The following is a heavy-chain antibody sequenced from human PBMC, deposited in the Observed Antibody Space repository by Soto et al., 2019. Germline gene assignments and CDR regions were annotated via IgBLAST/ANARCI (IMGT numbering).Heavy chain of an antibody. V-gene: IGHV4-30-4*01. CDR3: ARARITLLYFDD. CDR1: GGSISSGDYY. CDR2: INYSGST. J-gene: IGHJ4*02. Sequence: SETLSLTCTVSGGSISSGDYYWSWIRQPPGKGLEWIGYINYSGSTYYNPSLKSRVTISVHTSKNQFSLKLSSVTAADTAVCYCARARITLLYFDDWGQGSPVTVYS. D-gene: IGHD3-10*01.